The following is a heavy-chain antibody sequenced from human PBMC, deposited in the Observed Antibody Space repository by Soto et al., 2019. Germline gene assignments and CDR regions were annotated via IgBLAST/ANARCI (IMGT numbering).Heavy chain of an antibody. CDR1: GYTFTSYG. J-gene: IGHJ5*02. Sequence: GASVKVSCKASGYTFTSYGISWVRQAPGQGLEWMGWISAYNGNTNYAQKLQGRVTMTTDTSTSTDYMELRSLRYDNTAVNYCARDRSSSWTWWFDPWGQGTLVTVSS. V-gene: IGHV1-18*01. CDR2: ISAYNGNT. CDR3: ARDRSSSWTWWFDP. D-gene: IGHD6-13*01.